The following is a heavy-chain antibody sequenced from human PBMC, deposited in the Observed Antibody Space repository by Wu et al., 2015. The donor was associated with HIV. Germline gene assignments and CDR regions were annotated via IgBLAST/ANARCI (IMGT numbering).Heavy chain of an antibody. CDR2: VNPNSGDA. CDR1: GYTFTDYF. D-gene: IGHD2/OR15-2a*01. V-gene: IGHV1-2*02. Sequence: QVQLVQSGAEVKKPGASVNVSCKASGYTFTDYFLHWVRQAPGQGPEWMGWVNPNSGDANYAQKYQDRVTMTSDTSIRTAYMELRSLRSDDTAVYYCTRGLHFLVNINEVTGYQGLGAYWGQGTLVSVSS. CDR3: TRGLHFLVNINEVTGYQGLGAY. J-gene: IGHJ4*02.